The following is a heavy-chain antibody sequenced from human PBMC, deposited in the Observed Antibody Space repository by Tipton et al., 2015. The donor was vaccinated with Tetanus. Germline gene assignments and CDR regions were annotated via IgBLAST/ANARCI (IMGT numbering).Heavy chain of an antibody. D-gene: IGHD3-16*01. CDR3: VARGDLGFDY. CDR2: MNSNTGDT. V-gene: IGHV1-2*06. Sequence: QVQLVQSGAEVKKPGASVIVSCKASGYTFTGYYIHWVRQAPGQGLEWMGRMNSNTGDTYSAQNFQGRVTMTRETSISTAYMELSRLTSDDTAMYYCVARGDLGFDYWGQGTQVTVSS. CDR1: GYTFTGYY. J-gene: IGHJ4*02.